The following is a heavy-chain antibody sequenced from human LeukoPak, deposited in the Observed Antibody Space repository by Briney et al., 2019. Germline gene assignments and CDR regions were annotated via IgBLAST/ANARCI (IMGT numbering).Heavy chain of an antibody. J-gene: IGHJ4*02. CDR3: ARDLAYGVDY. Sequence: PGGSLRLSCAASGFTLSTYWMHWVRQAPGKGLVWVSRIKTDGSTTNYADSVKGRFTISRDNAKNTLYLQMNSLRAEDTAVYYCARDLAYGVDYWGQGTLVTVSS. CDR2: IKTDGSTT. CDR1: GFTLSTYW. D-gene: IGHD4-17*01. V-gene: IGHV3-74*01.